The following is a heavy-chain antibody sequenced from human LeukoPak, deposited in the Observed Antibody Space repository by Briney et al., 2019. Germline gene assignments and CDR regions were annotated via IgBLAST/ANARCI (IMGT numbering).Heavy chain of an antibody. Sequence: GASVKVSCKASGYTFTGYYMHWVRQAPGQGLEWMGWINPNSGGTNYAQKFQGRVTMTRDTSISTAYMELSRLRSDDTAVYYCARDQYYYDRSASDYRGQGTLSPSPQ. CDR2: INPNSGGT. CDR1: GYTFTGYY. J-gene: IGHJ4*02. CDR3: ARDQYYYDRSASDY. D-gene: IGHD3-22*01. V-gene: IGHV1-2*02.